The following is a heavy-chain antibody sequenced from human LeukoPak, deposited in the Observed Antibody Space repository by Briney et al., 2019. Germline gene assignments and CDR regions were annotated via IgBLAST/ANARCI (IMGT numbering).Heavy chain of an antibody. CDR1: GGSISSSSYY. V-gene: IGHV4-39*07. J-gene: IGHJ6*03. CDR2: INHSGSP. Sequence: SETLSLTCTVSGGSISSSSYYWTWIRQSPGKGLEWIGKINHSGSPNYNPSLTRRVTISVDTSKNQFSLKLSSVTAADTAVYYCARGGAVLGIGYYYYYMDVWGKGTTVTVSS. CDR3: ARGGAVLGIGYYYYYMDV. D-gene: IGHD7-27*01.